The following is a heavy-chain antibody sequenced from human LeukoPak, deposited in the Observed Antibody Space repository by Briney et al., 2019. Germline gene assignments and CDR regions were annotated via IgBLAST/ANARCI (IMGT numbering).Heavy chain of an antibody. V-gene: IGHV4-59*08. D-gene: IGHD2/OR15-2a*01. CDR3: AGHHPRNTVDF. Sequence: SETLSLTCTVSGGSISPHYWTWIRQTPGKGLEWIGYIYYSGSTNYNPSLKSRVTISVDTSKNQFSLKLSSVTAADTAVYYCAGHHPRNTVDFWGQGTLVTVSS. CDR2: IYYSGST. CDR1: GGSISPHY. J-gene: IGHJ4*02.